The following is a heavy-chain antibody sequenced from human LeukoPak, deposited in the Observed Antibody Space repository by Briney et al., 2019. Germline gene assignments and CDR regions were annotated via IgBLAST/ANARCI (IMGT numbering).Heavy chain of an antibody. J-gene: IGHJ4*02. Sequence: GGSLRLSCAASEFTFSSYWMNWVRQAPGKGLEWVANIKPDGSEKYYVDSVKGRFTISRDNAKNSLYLQMNSLRAEDTAVYYCAREYSTLDYWGQGTLVTVSS. CDR1: EFTFSSYW. CDR2: IKPDGSEK. CDR3: AREYSTLDY. V-gene: IGHV3-7*01. D-gene: IGHD6-13*01.